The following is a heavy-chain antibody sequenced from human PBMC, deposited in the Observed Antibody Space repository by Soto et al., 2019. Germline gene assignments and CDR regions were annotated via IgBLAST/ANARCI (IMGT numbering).Heavy chain of an antibody. CDR3: ASVSYDILTGYTVGMDV. V-gene: IGHV4-39*01. CDR1: GGSISSSSYY. Sequence: QLQLQESGPGLVKPSETLSLTCTVSGGSISSSSYYWGWIRQPPGKGLEWIGSIYYSGSTYYNPSLKSRVTITVDTSKNQFSLKRSSVTAADTAVYYCASVSYDILTGYTVGMDVWGQGTTVTVSS. J-gene: IGHJ6*02. CDR2: IYYSGST. D-gene: IGHD3-9*01.